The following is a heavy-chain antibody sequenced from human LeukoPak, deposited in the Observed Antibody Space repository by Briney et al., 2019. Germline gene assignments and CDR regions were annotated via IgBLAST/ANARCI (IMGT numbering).Heavy chain of an antibody. J-gene: IGHJ3*02. V-gene: IGHV4-31*03. CDR3: ARGANDFDAFDI. CDR2: IYYSGST. D-gene: IGHD2-8*01. Sequence: SQTLSLTCTVPGGSISRGGYYWSWIRQHPGKGLEWVGYIYYSGSTYYNPSLKSRVTISVDTSKNQFSLKLSSVTAADTAVYYCARGANDFDAFDIWGQGTMVTVSS. CDR1: GGSISRGGYY.